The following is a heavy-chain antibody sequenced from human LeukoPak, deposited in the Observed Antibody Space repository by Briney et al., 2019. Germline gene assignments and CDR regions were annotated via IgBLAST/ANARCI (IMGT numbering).Heavy chain of an antibody. J-gene: IGHJ4*02. CDR2: IFDSGNT. Sequence: SETLSLTCTVSDDSISSGGYSWSWIRQPPGKGLEWIGYIFDSGNTYYNPSLKSRVTISGDMSKNQFSLKLSSVTAADTAVYYCARDRGIMVTFGGVIAKGAHYWGQGTLVTVSS. CDR1: DDSISSGGYS. V-gene: IGHV4-30-4*07. CDR3: ARDRGIMVTFGGVIAKGAHY. D-gene: IGHD3-16*02.